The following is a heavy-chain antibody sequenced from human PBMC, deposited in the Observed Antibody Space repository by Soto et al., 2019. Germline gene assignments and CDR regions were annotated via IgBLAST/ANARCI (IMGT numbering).Heavy chain of an antibody. CDR1: GFAFTTFA. D-gene: IGHD1-1*01. CDR2: IWYDGSNI. Sequence: QVRLVESGGGVVQPGRSLRLSCEASGFAFTTFAMHWVRQCPGKGLEWLAIIWYDGSNIYYGDSVQGRFTISRDNSRNTLYLQMNSLRVEDTALYYCARDNSGTPGHDGFDMWGRGTMVTVSS. V-gene: IGHV3-33*01. J-gene: IGHJ3*02. CDR3: ARDNSGTPGHDGFDM.